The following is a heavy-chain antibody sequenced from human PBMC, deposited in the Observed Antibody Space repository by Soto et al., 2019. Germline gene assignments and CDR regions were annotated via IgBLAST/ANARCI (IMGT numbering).Heavy chain of an antibody. Sequence: QVQLVESGGGVVQPGRSLRLSCAASGFTFSSYGMHWVRQAPGKGLEWVAVIWYDGSNKYYADSVKGRFTISRDNSKNTLYMQMNRLRAEDTAVYYCARDSGSGYDPSYYFDYWGQGTLVTVSS. CDR3: ARDSGSGYDPSYYFDY. CDR2: IWYDGSNK. V-gene: IGHV3-33*01. D-gene: IGHD5-12*01. CDR1: GFTFSSYG. J-gene: IGHJ4*02.